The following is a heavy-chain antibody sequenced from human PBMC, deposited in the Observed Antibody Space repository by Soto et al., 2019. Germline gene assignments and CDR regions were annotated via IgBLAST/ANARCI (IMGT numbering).Heavy chain of an antibody. J-gene: IGHJ4*02. CDR3: AKDCYYYASSGYYSPDY. Sequence: GGSLRLSCAASGFTFSSYGMHWVRQAPGKGLEWVAVISYDGSNKYYADSVKGRFTISRDNSKNTLYLQMNSLRAEDTAVYYCAKDCYYYASSGYYSPDYWGQGTLGTVPQ. D-gene: IGHD3-22*01. CDR2: ISYDGSNK. CDR1: GFTFSSYG. V-gene: IGHV3-30*18.